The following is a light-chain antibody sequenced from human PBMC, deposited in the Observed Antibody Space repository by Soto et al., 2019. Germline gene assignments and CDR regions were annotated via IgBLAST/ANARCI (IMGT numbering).Light chain of an antibody. J-gene: IGKJ3*01. Sequence: DVQLTQSPSSLSGSVGDRVTITCRASQGIRNNLAWYQQKPGKVPNLLIYAASTLQSGVPCRFSGSASGTDFTLTISGLLSEDVATYYCQTSNSAPSFSFGAGTKVDIK. CDR1: QGIRNN. CDR2: AAS. V-gene: IGKV1-27*01. CDR3: QTSNSAPSFS.